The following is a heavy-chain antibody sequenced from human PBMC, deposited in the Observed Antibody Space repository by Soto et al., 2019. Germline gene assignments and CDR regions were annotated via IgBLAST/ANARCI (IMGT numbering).Heavy chain of an antibody. CDR1: GGTFSSYA. CDR2: IIPIFGTA. CDR3: ASSYGDYAGHY. J-gene: IGHJ4*02. Sequence: ASVKVSCKASGGTFSSYAISWVRQAPGQGLEWMGGIIPIFGTANYAQKFQGRVTITADESTSTAYMELSSLRAEDTAVYYCASSYGDYAGHYWGQGTLVTVSS. D-gene: IGHD4-17*01. V-gene: IGHV1-69*13.